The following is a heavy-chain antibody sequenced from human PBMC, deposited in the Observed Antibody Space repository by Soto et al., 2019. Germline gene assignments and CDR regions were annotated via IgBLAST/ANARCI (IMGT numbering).Heavy chain of an antibody. CDR1: GGTFNSYT. CDR3: ATSYGSGSTHFDY. Sequence: QVQLVQSGAELKKPGSSVKVSCSASGGTFNSYTIHWVRQAPGQGLEWVGRVNPIVGMSTSALKFQGRVTINADRSTSKAYMDLLSLKSEDTAVYYCATSYGSGSTHFDYWGQGTLVTVSS. CDR2: VNPIVGMS. V-gene: IGHV1-69*02. D-gene: IGHD3-10*01. J-gene: IGHJ4*02.